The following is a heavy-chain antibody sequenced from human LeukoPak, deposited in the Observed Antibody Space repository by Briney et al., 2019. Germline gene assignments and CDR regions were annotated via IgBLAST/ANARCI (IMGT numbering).Heavy chain of an antibody. CDR2: IKEDGSEK. Sequence: GGSLRLSCAASGFTFSTYWMSWVRQAPGEGLERVASIKEDGSEKYYVDSVKGRFTISRDNAKNPLYLQMNSLRGDETAVYYCARLNDYSFDPWGQGTLVTVSS. CDR3: ARLNDYSFDP. CDR1: GFTFSTYW. V-gene: IGHV3-7*02. D-gene: IGHD4/OR15-4a*01. J-gene: IGHJ5*02.